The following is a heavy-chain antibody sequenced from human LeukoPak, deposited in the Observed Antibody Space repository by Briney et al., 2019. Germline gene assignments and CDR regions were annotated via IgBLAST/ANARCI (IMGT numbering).Heavy chain of an antibody. J-gene: IGHJ5*02. V-gene: IGHV3-74*01. CDR3: ARGVYYNWFDP. Sequence: GGSLRLSCAASGFTFSSCWMHWVRQAPGKGLVWVSRINSDGSSTSYADSVKGRFTISRDNAKNTLYLQMNSLRAEDTAVYYCARGVYYNWFDPWGQGTLVTVSS. D-gene: IGHD2-8*01. CDR2: INSDGSST. CDR1: GFTFSSCW.